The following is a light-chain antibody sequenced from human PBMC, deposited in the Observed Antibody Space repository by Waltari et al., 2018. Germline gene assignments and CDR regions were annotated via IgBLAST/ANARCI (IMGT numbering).Light chain of an antibody. V-gene: IGLV4-69*02. CDR1: SGHSSNV. CDR3: QTGGHGTWV. Sequence: QLVLTQSPSASASLGASVKLTCTLSSGHSSNVVAWLQRRPEKGPRYLMKINSDGSHSKGDEIPDRFSVSSSGAERYLTISSLQSEDEADYFCQTGGHGTWVFGGGTKLTVL. J-gene: IGLJ3*02. CDR2: INSDGSH.